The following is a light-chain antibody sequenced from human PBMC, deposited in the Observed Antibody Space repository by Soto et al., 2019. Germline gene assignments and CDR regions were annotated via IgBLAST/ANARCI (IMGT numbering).Light chain of an antibody. J-gene: IGKJ4*01. CDR3: MQGLQPPLT. Sequence: DIVMTQSPLSLPVTPGEPASISCRSSQSLLHSDGYNYLDWYLQKPGQSPQLLIYLGSNRASGVPDRFSGSGSGTDFTLKISRVEAEEVGVYYCMQGLQPPLTFGGGTKVEI. CDR1: QSLLHSDGYNY. CDR2: LGS. V-gene: IGKV2-28*01.